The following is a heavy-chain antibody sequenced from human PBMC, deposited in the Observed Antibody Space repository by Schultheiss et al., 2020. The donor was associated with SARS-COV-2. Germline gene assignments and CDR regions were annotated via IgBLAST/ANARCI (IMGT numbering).Heavy chain of an antibody. D-gene: IGHD6-25*01. Sequence: SETLSLTCTVSGGLISTPGYYWAWIRQPPGKGLEWIGSMYYRGNTYYNPSLKSRVSMSVDTSKNHFSLNLSSVTAADTAVYYCARHPLLVAAAQWGWFDPWGQGTLVTVSS. J-gene: IGHJ5*02. CDR2: MYYRGNT. V-gene: IGHV4-39*01. CDR3: ARHPLLVAAAQWGWFDP. CDR1: GGLISTPGYY.